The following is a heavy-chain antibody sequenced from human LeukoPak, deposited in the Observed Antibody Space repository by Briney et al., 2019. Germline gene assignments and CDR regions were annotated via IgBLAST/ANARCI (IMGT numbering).Heavy chain of an antibody. CDR3: ARGLFTWNY. Sequence: SETLSLTCAVYGESSTDFYWSWIRPPPGKGLEWIGEINHRGSTNYNPSLTSRVTLSLDTSQSQFSLRLTSVTAADTAVYYCARGLFTWNYWGQGTLVTVSS. CDR2: INHRGST. D-gene: IGHD2-21*01. V-gene: IGHV4-34*01. CDR1: GESSTDFY. J-gene: IGHJ4*02.